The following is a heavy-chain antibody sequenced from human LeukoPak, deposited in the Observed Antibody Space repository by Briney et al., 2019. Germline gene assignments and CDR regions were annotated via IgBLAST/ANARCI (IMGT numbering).Heavy chain of an antibody. V-gene: IGHV4-39*01. D-gene: IGHD7-27*01. Sequence: PSETLSLTCTVSGGSISSSTYYWGWIRQPPGKGLEWIGSIYYSGSTYYNPSLKSRVTISVDASKNQFSLKLSSVTAADTAVYYSARRDWGQYYFDYWGQGTLVTVSS. CDR1: GGSISSSTYY. J-gene: IGHJ4*02. CDR3: ARRDWGQYYFDY. CDR2: IYYSGST.